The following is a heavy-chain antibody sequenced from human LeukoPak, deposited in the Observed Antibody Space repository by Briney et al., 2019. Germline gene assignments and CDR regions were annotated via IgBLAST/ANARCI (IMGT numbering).Heavy chain of an antibody. CDR3: AKTSGALSFEGFFY. D-gene: IGHD3-16*02. J-gene: IGHJ4*02. V-gene: IGHV3-23*01. CDR1: GFTFSSYA. CDR2: ISGGGGST. Sequence: PGGSLRLSCAGSGFTFSSYAMSWVRQAPGKGLEWVSAISGGGGSTYYADSVKGRFTISRDNSKNTLYLQMNSLRAGDTAVYYCAKTSGALSFEGFFYWGQGTLVTVSS.